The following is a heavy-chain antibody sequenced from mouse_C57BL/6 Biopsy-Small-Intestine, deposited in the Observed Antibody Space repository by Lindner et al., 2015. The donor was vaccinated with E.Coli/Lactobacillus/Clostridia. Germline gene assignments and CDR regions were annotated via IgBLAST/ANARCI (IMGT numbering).Heavy chain of an antibody. CDR2: INPNYGTT. CDR3: ARSGYSNYVRFAY. V-gene: IGHV1-39*01. Sequence: VQLQESGPELVKPGASVKISCKASGYSFTGYYMNWVKQSPEKSLEWIGVINPNYGTTSYNQKFKGKATLTVDQSSSTAYMQLNSLTSEDSAVYYCARSGYSNYVRFAYWGQGTLVTVSA. CDR1: GYSFTGYY. D-gene: IGHD2-5*01. J-gene: IGHJ3*01.